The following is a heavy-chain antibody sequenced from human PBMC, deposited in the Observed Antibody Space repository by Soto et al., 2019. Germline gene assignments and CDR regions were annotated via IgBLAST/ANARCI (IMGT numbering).Heavy chain of an antibody. Sequence: QVQLVQSGAEVKKPGSSVKVSCKAFGGTLGNYAINWVRQAPGQGLEWMGDISPTFGKANYAQKFQGKVTRTADETSLKCHMELMELTPEDLALYYFVRGGRDHTPDLDNWGHGTLVTGSS. CDR3: VRGGRDHTPDLDN. CDR1: GGTLGNYA. CDR2: ISPTFGKA. D-gene: IGHD2-15*01. V-gene: IGHV1-69*01. J-gene: IGHJ4*01.